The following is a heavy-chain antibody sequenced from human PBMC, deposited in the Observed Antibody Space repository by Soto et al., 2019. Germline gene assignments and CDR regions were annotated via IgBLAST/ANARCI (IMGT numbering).Heavy chain of an antibody. CDR3: ARDLPSLDTAMVTLGLLDP. CDR1: GYTFTSYY. Sequence: GASVKVSCKASGYTFTSYYMHWVRQAPGQGLEWMGIINPSGGSTSYAQKFQGRVTMTRDTSTSTVYMELSSLRSEDTAVYYCARDLPSLDTAMVTLGLLDPWGQGTLVTVSS. V-gene: IGHV1-46*01. J-gene: IGHJ5*02. CDR2: INPSGGST. D-gene: IGHD5-18*01.